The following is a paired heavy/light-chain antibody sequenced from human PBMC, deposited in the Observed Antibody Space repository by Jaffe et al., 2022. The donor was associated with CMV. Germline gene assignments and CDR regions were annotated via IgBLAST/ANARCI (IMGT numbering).Light chain of an antibody. V-gene: IGLV2-11*01. CDR2: DVD. J-gene: IGLJ2*01. CDR1: ISDIGGYNY. Sequence: QSALTQPRSVSGSPRQSVIISCTGTISDIGGYNYVSWYQQHPGKAPKLMIYDVDKRPSGVPDRFSGSKSGNTASLTISGLQAGDEADYYCSSYTGIYPHVAFGGGTKLTVL. CDR3: SSYTGIYPHVA.
Heavy chain of an antibody. J-gene: IGHJ6*02. CDR2: TTHSGTT. D-gene: IGHD3-10*01. Sequence: QLQLQQWGAGLLKPSETLSLTCAVYGGSFSGYYWSWIRQPPGKGLEWIGETTHSGTTNYNASLKSRVTISADTSKNQFSLKLRSVTAADTALYYCATFRGTYGSGTFTFYNYGVDAWGQGTTVTVAS. CDR1: GGSFSGYY. CDR3: ATFRGTYGSGTFTFYNYGVDA. V-gene: IGHV4-34*02.